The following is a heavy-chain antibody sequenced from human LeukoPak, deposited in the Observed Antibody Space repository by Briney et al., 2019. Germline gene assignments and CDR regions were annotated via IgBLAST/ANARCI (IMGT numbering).Heavy chain of an antibody. CDR2: IYYSGST. V-gene: IGHV4-59*08. CDR1: GGSISSYD. D-gene: IGHD5-24*01. Sequence: SETLSLTCTVSGGSISSYDWSWIRQPPGKGLEWIGYIYYSGSTKYNPSLKSRVTISVDTSKNQFSLKLRFVTAADTAVYYCARPTATRDDLWFDPWGQGTLVTVSS. CDR3: ARPTATRDDLWFDP. J-gene: IGHJ5*02.